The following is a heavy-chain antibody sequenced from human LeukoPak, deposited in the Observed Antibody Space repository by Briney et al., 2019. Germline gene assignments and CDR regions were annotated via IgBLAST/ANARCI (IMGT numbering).Heavy chain of an antibody. CDR3: AKAHRGFLYCSGGSCYSDY. Sequence: GGSLRLSCAASGFTFSSYAMSWARQAPGKGLEWVSAISGSGGSTYYADSVKGRFTISRDNSKNTLYLQMNSLRAEDTAVYYCAKAHRGFLYCSGGSCYSDYWGQGTLVTVSS. CDR1: GFTFSSYA. J-gene: IGHJ4*02. V-gene: IGHV3-23*01. CDR2: ISGSGGST. D-gene: IGHD2-15*01.